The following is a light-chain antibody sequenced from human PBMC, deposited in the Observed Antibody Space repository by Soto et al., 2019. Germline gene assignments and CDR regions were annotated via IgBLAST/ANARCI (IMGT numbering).Light chain of an antibody. CDR1: RSVSSSY. CDR3: QQYGSSPWT. J-gene: IGKJ1*01. CDR2: GAS. V-gene: IGKV3-20*01. Sequence: EIVLTQSPGTLSLSPGERATLSCRASRSVSSSYLAWYQQKPGQAPRLLIYGASSRATGIPDRFSGSGSGTDFTLTISRLEPEDFAVYYCQQYGSSPWTFGQGPKVEIK.